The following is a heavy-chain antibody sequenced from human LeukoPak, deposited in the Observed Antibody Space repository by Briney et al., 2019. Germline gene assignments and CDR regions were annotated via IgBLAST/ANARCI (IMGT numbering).Heavy chain of an antibody. CDR1: GGAIISDNFY. CDR2: INYSGTT. Sequence: KPSETLSLTCTVSGGAIISDNFYWGWVRQPPGKGLEWVGSINYSGTTYYNPSLRSRVSISVDTSRTQFFLRLNSVSAAGTAVYYCGRLFDSWGQGILVTVSS. J-gene: IGHJ4*02. CDR3: GRLFDS. V-gene: IGHV4-39*01.